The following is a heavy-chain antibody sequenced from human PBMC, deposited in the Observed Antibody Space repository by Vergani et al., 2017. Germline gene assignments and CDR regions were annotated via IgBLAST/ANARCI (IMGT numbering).Heavy chain of an antibody. V-gene: IGHV3-30*02. CDR2: IQFDGSNQ. CDR3: ANHFRGWGIDY. Sequence: QVQLVESGGGVVQRGGSLRLSCATSGFTLSNYDMQWIRQGPGKGLEFVAFIQFDGSNQYYADSVKGRFTLSRDFSKNNLYLQMKSLGTDDTASYYCANHFRGWGIDYWGQGTQVIVSS. D-gene: IGHD3-16*01. J-gene: IGHJ4*02. CDR1: GFTLSNYD.